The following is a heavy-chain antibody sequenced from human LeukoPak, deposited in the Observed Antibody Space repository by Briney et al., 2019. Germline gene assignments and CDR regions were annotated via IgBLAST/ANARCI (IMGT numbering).Heavy chain of an antibody. CDR3: AGGYSTPARDYYYGMDV. J-gene: IGHJ6*02. Sequence: GGSLRLSCAASGFTFSSYGMHWVRQAPGKGLEWVAVISYDGSNKYYADSVKGRFTISRDNSKNTLYLQMNSLRAEDTAVYYCAGGYSTPARDYYYGMDVWGQGTTVTVSS. CDR2: ISYDGSNK. D-gene: IGHD6-13*01. CDR1: GFTFSSYG. V-gene: IGHV3-30*03.